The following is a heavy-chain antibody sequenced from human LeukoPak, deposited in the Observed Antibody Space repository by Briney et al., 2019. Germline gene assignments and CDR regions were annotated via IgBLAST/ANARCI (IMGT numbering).Heavy chain of an antibody. CDR3: VKDHRDSGNYYYYCGMDV. V-gene: IGHV3-23*01. D-gene: IGHD1-26*01. Sequence: GGSLRLSCAASGFTFSSSAMSWVRQAPGKGLEWVAAISDTGRLSYCADSVNGRFTISRDNSKNTLSLQMNSLRAADTAVYACVKDHRDSGNYYYYCGMDVWGQGTTVAVSS. CDR1: GFTFSSSA. CDR2: ISDTGRLS. J-gene: IGHJ6*02.